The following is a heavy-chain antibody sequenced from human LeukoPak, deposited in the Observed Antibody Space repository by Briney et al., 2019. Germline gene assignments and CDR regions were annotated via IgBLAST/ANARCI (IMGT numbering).Heavy chain of an antibody. CDR1: GFTVRSNY. CDR2: IYSGGST. Sequence: GGSLRLSCAASGFTVRSNYMSWVRQAPGKGLEWVSVIYSGGSTNYADSVKGRFTISRDNSKDTLYMQMNRLRAEDTAVYYCAKVVHLYYFGSGSYDFDSWGQGTLVTVSS. D-gene: IGHD3-10*01. J-gene: IGHJ4*02. CDR3: AKVVHLYYFGSGSYDFDS. V-gene: IGHV3-53*01.